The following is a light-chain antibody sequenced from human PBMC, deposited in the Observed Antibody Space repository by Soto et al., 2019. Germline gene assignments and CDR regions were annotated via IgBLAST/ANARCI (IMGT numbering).Light chain of an antibody. V-gene: IGKV3-20*01. Sequence: EIVLTQSPGTLSLSPGERVTLSCRASQSVPANYLAWYQQKPGQAPRLLIYGASNRATGIPDRFSGSGSGTDFTLTVSRLEPEDFAVYYCLQYDTPWWTFGQGARVEIK. CDR3: LQYDTPWWT. CDR2: GAS. CDR1: QSVPANY. J-gene: IGKJ1*01.